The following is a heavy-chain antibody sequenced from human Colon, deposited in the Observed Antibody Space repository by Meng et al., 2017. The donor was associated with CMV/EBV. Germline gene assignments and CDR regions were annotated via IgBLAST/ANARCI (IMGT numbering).Heavy chain of an antibody. V-gene: IGHV3-23*01. Sequence: ETLSLTCATSGFTFTTYTMSWVRQTPGKGLEWVSSISGTGHRTYYADSVKGRFIISRDNSTNTLHLQMSSLRADDTAVYYCAKGSWSGFYYYFDFWGQGTLVTVSS. CDR2: ISGTGHRT. CDR1: GFTFTTYT. J-gene: IGHJ4*02. D-gene: IGHD3-3*01. CDR3: AKGSWSGFYYYFDF.